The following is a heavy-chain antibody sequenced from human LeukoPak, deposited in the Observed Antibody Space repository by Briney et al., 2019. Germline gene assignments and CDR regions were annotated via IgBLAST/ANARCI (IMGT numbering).Heavy chain of an antibody. CDR3: AKSHYYEGNHGY. Sequence: GGSLRLSCAASGFTFSSYAMSWVRQAPGKGLEWVSAISGGSADYADSVKGRFSISIDNSKNTLYLQMNSLRAEDTAVYYCAKSHYYEGNHGYWGQGTLVTVSS. CDR2: ISGGSA. D-gene: IGHD3-22*01. CDR1: GFTFSSYA. V-gene: IGHV3-23*01. J-gene: IGHJ4*02.